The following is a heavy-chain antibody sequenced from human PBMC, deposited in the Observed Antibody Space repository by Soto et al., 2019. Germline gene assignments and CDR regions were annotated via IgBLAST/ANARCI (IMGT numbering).Heavy chain of an antibody. D-gene: IGHD6-19*01. V-gene: IGHV3-23*01. CDR3: AKATTNGGWFNPFDS. CDR2: LSGSGTST. Sequence: EVQLLESGGGLVQPGGSLRLSCAASGCSFVNYAMNWVRQAPGKGLEWVSGLSGSGTSTYYADSVKGRFTISRDNSRATLFLQMNSLTADDTAVYYCAKATTNGGWFNPFDSWGQGALVTVSS. CDR1: GCSFVNYA. J-gene: IGHJ4*02.